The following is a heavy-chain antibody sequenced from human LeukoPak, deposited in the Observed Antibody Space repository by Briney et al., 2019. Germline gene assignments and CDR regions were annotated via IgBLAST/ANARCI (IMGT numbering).Heavy chain of an antibody. CDR1: GGSISSGGYS. D-gene: IGHD2-15*01. J-gene: IGHJ5*02. V-gene: IGHV4-30-2*01. CDR3: ARACGYCSGGSCPGFWFDP. CDR2: IYHSGST. Sequence: SQTLSLTCAVSGGSISSGGYSWSWIRQPPGKGLEWIGYIYHSGSTYYNPSLKSRDTISVDRSKNQFSLKLSSVTAADTAVYYCARACGYCSGGSCPGFWFDPWGQGTLVTVSS.